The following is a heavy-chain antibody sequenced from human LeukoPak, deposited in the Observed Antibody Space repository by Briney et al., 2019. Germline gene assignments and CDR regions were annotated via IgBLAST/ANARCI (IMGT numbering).Heavy chain of an antibody. D-gene: IGHD4-17*01. V-gene: IGHV3-66*01. Sequence: GGSLRLSCAAFGFTFSSYSMNWVRQAPGKGLEWVSVIYSGGSTYYADSVKGRFTISRDNSKNTLYLQMNSLRAEDTAVYYCARDATDYGMDVWGQGTTVTVSS. CDR3: ARDATDYGMDV. CDR2: IYSGGST. J-gene: IGHJ6*02. CDR1: GFTFSSYS.